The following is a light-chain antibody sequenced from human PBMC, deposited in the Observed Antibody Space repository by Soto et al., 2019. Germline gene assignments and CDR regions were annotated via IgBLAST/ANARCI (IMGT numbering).Light chain of an antibody. Sequence: DIVMTQSPATLSVSAGETATLSCRASEDVSITLAWYQQKPGQSPRLLIYDVSTRATGIPARFSRSGSGTEITLTKTDPQTKDFSVYYCQQYNKGPPWTFGQGTKLDIK. CDR2: DVS. J-gene: IGKJ1*01. CDR3: QQYNKGPPWT. V-gene: IGKV3-15*01. CDR1: EDVSIT.